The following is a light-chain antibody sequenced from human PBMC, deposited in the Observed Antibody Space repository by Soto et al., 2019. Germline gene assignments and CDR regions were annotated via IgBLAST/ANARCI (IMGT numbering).Light chain of an antibody. V-gene: IGKV3-20*01. J-gene: IGKJ2*02. CDR2: GAS. Sequence: EIVLTQSPATLSLSPGERATLSCRASQSVSSNYLAWYQQKPGQAPRLLIYGASSRATGIPDRFSGSGSGTDFTLTISRLEPEDFALYYCQQYGSSPMCTFGQGTQLEIK. CDR3: QQYGSSPMCT. CDR1: QSVSSNY.